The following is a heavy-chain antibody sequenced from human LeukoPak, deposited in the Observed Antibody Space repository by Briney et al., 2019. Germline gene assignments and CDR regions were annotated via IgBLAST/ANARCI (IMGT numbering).Heavy chain of an antibody. CDR1: GFTFDDYA. V-gene: IGHV3-43*02. Sequence: GGSLRLSCAASGFTFDDYAMHWVRQAPGKGLEWVSLISGDGGSTYYADSVKGRFTISRDNSKNTLYLQMNSLRAEDTAVYYCARVPRSIVVVPYFDYWGQGTLVTVSS. CDR2: ISGDGGST. CDR3: ARVPRSIVVVPYFDY. D-gene: IGHD2-2*01. J-gene: IGHJ4*02.